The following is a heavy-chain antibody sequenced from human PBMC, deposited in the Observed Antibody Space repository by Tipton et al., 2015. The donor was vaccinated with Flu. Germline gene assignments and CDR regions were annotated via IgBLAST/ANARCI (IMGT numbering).Heavy chain of an antibody. CDR1: GGSISSGSYY. Sequence: TLSLTCTVSGGSISSGSYYWSWIRQPAGKGLEWIGRIYTSGRTNYNPSLKSRVTISVDTSKNQFSLKLSSVTAADTAVYYCARDYGGHIYYWGQGTLVTVSS. D-gene: IGHD2-21*01. J-gene: IGHJ4*02. CDR3: ARDYGGHIYY. CDR2: IYTSGRT. V-gene: IGHV4-61*02.